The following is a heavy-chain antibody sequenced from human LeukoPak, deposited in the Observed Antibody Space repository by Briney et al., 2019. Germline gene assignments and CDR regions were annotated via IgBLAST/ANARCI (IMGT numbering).Heavy chain of an antibody. V-gene: IGHV3-30-3*01. CDR1: VFTFSSYA. D-gene: IGHD3-10*01. CDR3: ARDKDSGIANWFDP. J-gene: IGHJ5*02. CDR2: ISDDGSKK. Sequence: GRSLRLSCAASVFTFSSYAMHSGRQAPGKGVEGGAVISDDGSKKYYADSLKGRFTISRDNSKNTLYLQMNSLRAEDTAVYYCARDKDSGIANWFDPWGQGTLVTVSS.